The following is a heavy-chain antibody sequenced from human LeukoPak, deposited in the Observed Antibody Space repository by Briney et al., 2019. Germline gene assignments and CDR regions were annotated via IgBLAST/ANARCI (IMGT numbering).Heavy chain of an antibody. D-gene: IGHD3-10*01. Sequence: GGSLRLSCAASGFTFSSYGMHWVRQAPGKGLEWVAVISYDGSNKYYADSVKGRFTISRDNSKNTLYLQMNSLRAEDTAVYYCANYEGSYNSAKFDPWGQGTLVTVSS. V-gene: IGHV3-33*05. CDR2: ISYDGSNK. CDR1: GFTFSSYG. CDR3: ANYEGSYNSAKFDP. J-gene: IGHJ5*02.